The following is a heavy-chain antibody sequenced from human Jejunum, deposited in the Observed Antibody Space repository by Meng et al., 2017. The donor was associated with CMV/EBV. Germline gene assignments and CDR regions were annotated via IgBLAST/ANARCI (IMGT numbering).Heavy chain of an antibody. CDR3: AGHGDLPDFDY. J-gene: IGHJ4*02. CDR1: GDYISSGYY. V-gene: IGHV4-38-2*01. D-gene: IGHD4-17*01. Sequence: QVHLQESGPGLVRPSETLSLTCAVSGDYISSGYYWGWIRQPPGKGLEWIASIYHNGNSHSNPSLKSRLTISVDTSKNQFSLSLISVTAADTGVYYCAGHGDLPDFDYWGQGALVTVSS. CDR2: IYHNGNS.